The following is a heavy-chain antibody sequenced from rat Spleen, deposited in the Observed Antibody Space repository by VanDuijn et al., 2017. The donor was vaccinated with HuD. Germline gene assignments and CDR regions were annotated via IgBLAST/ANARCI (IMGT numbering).Heavy chain of an antibody. D-gene: IGHD1-8*01. J-gene: IGHJ2*01. CDR2: IWTGGSK. CDR1: GFSLTSYG. CDR3: TRDLSS. Sequence: QVQLKESGPGLVQPSQTLSLTCSVSGFSLTSYGVSWVRQPPGKGLEWMAIIWTGGSKAYNSLLKSRLSISRDTSKSQVLLKMNSLQTEDTAIYYCTRDLSSWGQGVMVTVSS. V-gene: IGHV2-15*01.